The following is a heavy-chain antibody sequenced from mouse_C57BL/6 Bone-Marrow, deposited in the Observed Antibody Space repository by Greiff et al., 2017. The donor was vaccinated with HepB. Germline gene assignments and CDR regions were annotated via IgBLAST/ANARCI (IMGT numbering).Heavy chain of an antibody. D-gene: IGHD1-1*01. CDR1: GYTFTSYG. CDR2: IYPRSGNT. CDR3: ARPPIYYYGSIFDY. J-gene: IGHJ2*01. Sequence: VKLQQSGAELARPGASVKLSCKASGYTFTSYGISWVKQRTGQGLEWIGEIYPRSGNTYYNEKFKGKATLTADKSSSTAYMELRSLTSEDSAVYFCARPPIYYYGSIFDYWGQGTTLTVSS. V-gene: IGHV1-81*01.